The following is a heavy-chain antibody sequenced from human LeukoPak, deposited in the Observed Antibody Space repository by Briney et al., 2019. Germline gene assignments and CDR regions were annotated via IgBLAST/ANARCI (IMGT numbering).Heavy chain of an antibody. J-gene: IGHJ4*02. V-gene: IGHV3-30-3*01. CDR1: GFTFSSYA. Sequence: GSLRLSCTASGFTFSSYAMHWVRQAPGKGLEWVAFISYDGSNKYYADSVKGRFTISRDNSKNTLYLQMNSLRAEDTAVYYCARELLVGYYYSSGYFDDWGQGTLVTVSS. D-gene: IGHD3-22*01. CDR2: ISYDGSNK. CDR3: ARELLVGYYYSSGYFDD.